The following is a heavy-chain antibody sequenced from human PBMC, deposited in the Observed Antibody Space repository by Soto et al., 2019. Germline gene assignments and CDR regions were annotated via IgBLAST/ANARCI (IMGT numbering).Heavy chain of an antibody. D-gene: IGHD6-13*01. CDR2: IYYSGST. V-gene: IGHV4-59*01. J-gene: IGHJ6*02. CDR3: ARDLIAAGGYGMDV. Sequence: PSETLSLTCTVSGGSISSYYWSWIRQPPGKGLEWIGYIYYSGSTNYNPSLKSRVTISVDTSKNQFSLKLSSVTAADTAVYYCARDLIAAGGYGMDVWGQGTTVTSP. CDR1: GGSISSYY.